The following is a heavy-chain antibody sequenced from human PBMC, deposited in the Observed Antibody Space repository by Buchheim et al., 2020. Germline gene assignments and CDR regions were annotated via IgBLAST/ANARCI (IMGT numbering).Heavy chain of an antibody. J-gene: IGHJ6*02. CDR1: GFTFRSYE. CDR3: ARGYGMDV. CDR2: IISSGSTI. Sequence: EVQVVESGGGLVQPGGSLRLSCAASGFTFRSYEMHWVRQAPGKGLEWVSYIISSGSTIYYADSVKGRFTISRDNAKTSLYLQMNSLRVEDTAVYYCARGYGMDVWGQGTT. V-gene: IGHV3-48*03.